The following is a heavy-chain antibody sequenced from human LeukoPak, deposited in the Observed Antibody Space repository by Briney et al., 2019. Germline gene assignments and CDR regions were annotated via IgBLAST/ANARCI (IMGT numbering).Heavy chain of an antibody. Sequence: GGSLRLSCAASGFTFDDYAMHWVRQAPGKGLEWVSGISWNGGSTGYADSVKGRFTISRDNAKNSLYLQMNSLRAEDTALYYCARDNYDILTGYYSGYMDVWGKGTTVTVSS. D-gene: IGHD3-9*01. CDR3: ARDNYDILTGYYSGYMDV. J-gene: IGHJ6*03. CDR1: GFTFDDYA. CDR2: ISWNGGST. V-gene: IGHV3-20*04.